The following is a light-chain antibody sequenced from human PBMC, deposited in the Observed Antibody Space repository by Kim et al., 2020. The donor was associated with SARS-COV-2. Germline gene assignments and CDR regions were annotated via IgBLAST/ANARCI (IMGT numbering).Light chain of an antibody. CDR1: SSNIGSNY. CDR2: RNN. V-gene: IGLV1-47*01. Sequence: GRRFTFSCSGSSSNIGSNYVYWYQQLPGTAPKLIIYRNNQRPSGVPARFSGSKSGTSASLAISGLRSEDEADYYCAAWDDSLSGWVFGGGTQLTVL. CDR3: AAWDDSLSGWV. J-gene: IGLJ3*02.